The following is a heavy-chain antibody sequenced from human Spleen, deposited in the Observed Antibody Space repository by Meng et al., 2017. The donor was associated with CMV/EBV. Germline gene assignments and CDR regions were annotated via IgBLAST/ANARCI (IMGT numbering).Heavy chain of an antibody. CDR1: GGSFSGYY. J-gene: IGHJ5*02. V-gene: IGHV4-34*01. CDR3: ARFDYRTSSGDGFDP. CDR2: INHSGTT. D-gene: IGHD3-10*01. Sequence: VHGGSFSGYYWSWIRQPPGKGLEWIGEINHSGTTTYGPSLKSRVTISVDTSKNQFSLKLSSVTAADTAIYYCARFDYRTSSGDGFDPWGQGTLVTVSS.